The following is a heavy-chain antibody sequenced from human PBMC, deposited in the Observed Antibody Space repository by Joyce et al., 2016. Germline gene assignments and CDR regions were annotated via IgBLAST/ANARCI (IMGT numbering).Heavy chain of an antibody. V-gene: IGHV4-59*11. CDR2: IYHSGTT. J-gene: IGHJ4*02. D-gene: IGHD1-26*01. Sequence: QVQLQESGPGLVKPSETLSLTCTVSNDSISSHSWRWIRQPPGDRLEWIGYIYHSGTTHYNPSLKSRVTLSIDTSDNQFSLKLNSVTTADTAVYYCAGGTYYSSFDYWGQGILVTVSS. CDR1: NDSISSHS. CDR3: AGGTYYSSFDY.